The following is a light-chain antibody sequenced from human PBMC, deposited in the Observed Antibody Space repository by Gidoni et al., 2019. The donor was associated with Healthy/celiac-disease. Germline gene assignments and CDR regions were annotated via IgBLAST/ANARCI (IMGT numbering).Light chain of an antibody. J-gene: IGLJ3*02. V-gene: IGLV1-44*01. CDR3: AAWDDSLNAWV. CDR1: SSNIGSNT. Sequence: QSVLTQPPSASGTPGQRVTISCSGSSSNIGSNTVNWYQQLPGTAPKLLIYSNTQRPSGVPDRFSGSKSGPSASLAISGLQSEDEADYYCAAWDDSLNAWVFGGGTKLTVL. CDR2: SNT.